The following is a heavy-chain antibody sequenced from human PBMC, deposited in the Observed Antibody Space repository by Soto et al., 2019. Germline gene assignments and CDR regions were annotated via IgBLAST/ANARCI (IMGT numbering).Heavy chain of an antibody. CDR2: IYYSGST. V-gene: IGHV4-39*01. CDR1: GGSISSSSYY. CDR3: ARQFRKTIDY. J-gene: IGHJ4*02. Sequence: SETLSLTCSGSGGSISSSSYYWGWIRQPPGKGLEWIGSIYYSGSTYYNPSLKSRVTISVDTSKNQFSLKLSSVTAADTAVYYCARQFRKTIDYWGQGTLVTVSS.